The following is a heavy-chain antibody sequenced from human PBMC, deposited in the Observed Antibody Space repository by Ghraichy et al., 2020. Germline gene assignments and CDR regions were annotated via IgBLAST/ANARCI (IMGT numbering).Heavy chain of an antibody. V-gene: IGHV3-23*01. CDR3: AKVPGTIFGVVPYYFDY. D-gene: IGHD3-3*01. J-gene: IGHJ4*02. Sequence: GGSLRLSCAASGFTFSSYAMSWVRQAPGKGLEWVSAISGSGGSTYYADSVKGRFTISRDNSKNTLYLQMNSLRAEDTAVYYCAKVPGTIFGVVPYYFDYWGQGTLVTVSS. CDR2: ISGSGGST. CDR1: GFTFSSYA.